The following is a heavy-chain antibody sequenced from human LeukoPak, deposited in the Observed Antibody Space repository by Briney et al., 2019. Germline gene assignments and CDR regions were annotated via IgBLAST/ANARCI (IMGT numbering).Heavy chain of an antibody. J-gene: IGHJ4*02. CDR3: AKWGDYDVLTGYYDSDY. D-gene: IGHD3-9*01. Sequence: GGALRLSCAASVFTFSNYVMSWVRQAPGKGLEWVSAVSGRDTSTYYTDSVKGRFTISRDNSKNTLYLQMNSLGAEETAIYYCAKWGDYDVLTGYYDSDYWGQGTLVTVSS. CDR1: VFTFSNYV. V-gene: IGHV3-23*01. CDR2: VSGRDTST.